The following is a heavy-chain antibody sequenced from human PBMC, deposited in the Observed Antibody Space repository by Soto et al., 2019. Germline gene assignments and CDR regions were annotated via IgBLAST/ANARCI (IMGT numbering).Heavy chain of an antibody. J-gene: IGHJ6*02. D-gene: IGHD6-6*01. CDR1: GGTFSSYA. V-gene: IGHV1-69*13. CDR2: IIPIFGTA. CDR3: ARTPFEYIISSYYYYGMDV. Sequence: SVKVSCKASGGTFSSYAISWVRQAPGQGLEWMGGIIPIFGTANYAQKFQGRVTITADESTSTAYMELSSLRSEDTAVYYCARTPFEYIISSYYYYGMDVWGQGTTVTVSS.